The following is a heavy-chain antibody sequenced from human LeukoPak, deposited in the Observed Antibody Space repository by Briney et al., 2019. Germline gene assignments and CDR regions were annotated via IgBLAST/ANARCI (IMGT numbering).Heavy chain of an antibody. CDR2: ISGSGGST. J-gene: IGHJ4*02. CDR1: GFTFSSYV. D-gene: IGHD3-22*01. Sequence: PGGSLRLSCAASGFTFSSYVMSWVRQAPGKGLEWVSGISGSGGSTYYADSVKGRFTTSRDNSKNTLYLQMNSLRAEDTAVYYCAKGGSGYYVFDYWGQGTLVTVSS. CDR3: AKGGSGYYVFDY. V-gene: IGHV3-23*01.